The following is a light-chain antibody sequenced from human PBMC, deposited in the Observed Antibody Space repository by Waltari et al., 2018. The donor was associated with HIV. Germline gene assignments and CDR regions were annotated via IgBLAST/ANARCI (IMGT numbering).Light chain of an antibody. CDR2: KVS. V-gene: IGKV2-30*01. J-gene: IGKJ2*01. CDR1: QSLVYSAGNTY. CDR3: MQGTHWPLYT. Sequence: DVVMTQSPLSLPVTLGQPASISCKSSQSLVYSAGNTYLSWFQQRPGQSPRRLIYKVSNRDSGVPDRFSGSGSGTDFTLKISRVEAEDVGVYYCMQGTHWPLYTFGQGTKLEIK.